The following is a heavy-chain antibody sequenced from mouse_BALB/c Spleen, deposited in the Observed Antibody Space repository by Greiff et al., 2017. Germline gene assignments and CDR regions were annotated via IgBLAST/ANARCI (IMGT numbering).Heavy chain of an antibody. CDR2: ISNGGGST. CDR3: ARQVRKGYYFDY. CDR1: GFTFSSYT. V-gene: IGHV5-12-2*01. Sequence: EVKLMESGGGLVQPGGSLKLSCAASGFTFSSYTMSWVRQTPEKRLEWVAYISNGGGSTYYPDTVKGRFTISRDNAKNTLYLQMSSLKSEDTAMYYCARQVRKGYYFDYWGQGTTLTVSS. D-gene: IGHD2-14*01. J-gene: IGHJ2*01.